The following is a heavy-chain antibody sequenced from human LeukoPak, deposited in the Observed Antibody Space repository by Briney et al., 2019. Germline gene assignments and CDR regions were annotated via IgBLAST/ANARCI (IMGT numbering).Heavy chain of an antibody. CDR1: GGSISSGSYY. D-gene: IGHD2-21*01. Sequence: SETLSLTCTVSGGSISSGSYYWGWIRQPPGKGLEWIGRIYTSGSTNYNPSLKSRVTISVDTSKNQFSLKLSSVTAADTAVYYCARDAVASPFVFDYWGQGTLVTVSS. V-gene: IGHV4-61*02. CDR3: ARDAVASPFVFDY. CDR2: IYTSGST. J-gene: IGHJ4*02.